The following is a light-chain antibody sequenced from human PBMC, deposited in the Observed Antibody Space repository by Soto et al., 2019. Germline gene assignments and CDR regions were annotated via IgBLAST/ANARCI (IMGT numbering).Light chain of an antibody. Sequence: EIVLTQSPGTLSLSPGERPTLSCRASQSVSGSYLAWYQQKPCQAHRLIIYGASSRATGIPDRFSGTGSGTDFTPTISRLEPEDFAVYYCQQYGSSPPITFGQGTRLEIK. V-gene: IGKV3-20*01. J-gene: IGKJ5*01. CDR2: GAS. CDR3: QQYGSSPPIT. CDR1: QSVSGSY.